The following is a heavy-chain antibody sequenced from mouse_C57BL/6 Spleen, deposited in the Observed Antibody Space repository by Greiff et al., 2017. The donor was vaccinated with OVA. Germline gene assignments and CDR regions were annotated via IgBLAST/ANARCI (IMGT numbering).Heavy chain of an antibody. J-gene: IGHJ2*01. V-gene: IGHV1-39*01. Sequence: EVKLMESGPELVKPGASVKISCKASGYSFTDYNMNWVKQSNGKSLEWIGVINPNYGTTSYNQKFKGKATLTVDQSSSTAYMQLNSLTSEDSAVYYCARGGYGSSYDYFDYWGQGTTLTVSS. CDR2: INPNYGTT. CDR3: ARGGYGSSYDYFDY. D-gene: IGHD1-1*01. CDR1: GYSFTDYN.